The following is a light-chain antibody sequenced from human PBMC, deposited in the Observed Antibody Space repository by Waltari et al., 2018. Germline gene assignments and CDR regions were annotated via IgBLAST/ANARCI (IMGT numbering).Light chain of an antibody. V-gene: IGLV2-14*01. J-gene: IGLJ1*01. Sequence: QSALTQPASVSGSPGQSITISCTGTSNDVGGYGYVSWYQQYPGKAPKLIIYEVSYRPSGISTRFSGSKSGNTASLTISGLQAEDEADYYCSSYAGSYVFGTGTKVTVL. CDR3: SSYAGSYV. CDR1: SNDVGGYGY. CDR2: EVS.